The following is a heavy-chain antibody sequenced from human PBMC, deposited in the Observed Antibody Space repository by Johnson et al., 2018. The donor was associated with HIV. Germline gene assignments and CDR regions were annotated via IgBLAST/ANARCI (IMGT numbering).Heavy chain of an antibody. CDR1: GFTFSSYG. V-gene: IGHV3-30*02. CDR2: IRYDGSNK. Sequence: QMLLVESGGGVVQPGGSLRLSCAASGFTFSSYGMHWVRQAPGKGLEWVAFIRYDGSNKYYADSVKGRFTISRDNSKNTLYLQMNSLRAEDTAVYYCARDRPSGWPDAFDIWGQGTMVTVSS. J-gene: IGHJ3*02. CDR3: ARDRPSGWPDAFDI. D-gene: IGHD6-19*01.